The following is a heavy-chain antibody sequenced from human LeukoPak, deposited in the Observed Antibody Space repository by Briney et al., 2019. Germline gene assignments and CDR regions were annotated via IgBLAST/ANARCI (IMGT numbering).Heavy chain of an antibody. CDR3: ARMRAAAGPRTNYYYYMDV. CDR2: INHSGST. D-gene: IGHD6-13*01. V-gene: IGHV4-34*01. Sequence: PSETLSLTCAVYGGSFSGYYWSWIRQPPGKGLEWIGEINHSGSTNYNPSLKSRVTISVDTSKNQFSLKLSSLTAAGTAVYYCARMRAAAGPRTNYYYYMDVWGKGTTVTVSS. J-gene: IGHJ6*03. CDR1: GGSFSGYY.